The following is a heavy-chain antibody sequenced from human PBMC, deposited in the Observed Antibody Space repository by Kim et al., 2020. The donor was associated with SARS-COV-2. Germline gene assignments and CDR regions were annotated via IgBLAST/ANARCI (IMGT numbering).Heavy chain of an antibody. CDR2: GDSP. Sequence: GDSPYYDDSAKGRFTGSRDKSQTTLYLQMGSLRAEDMAVYYCARGRFDYWGQGTLVTVSS. J-gene: IGHJ4*02. CDR3: ARGRFDY. V-gene: IGHV3-64*02.